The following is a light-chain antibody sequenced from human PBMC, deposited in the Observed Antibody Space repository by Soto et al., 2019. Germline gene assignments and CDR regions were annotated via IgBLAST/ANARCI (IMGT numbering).Light chain of an antibody. Sequence: EIVLTQSPGTLSLSPGERATLSCRASQSVSSSYLAWYQQKPGQAPRLLIYGASSRATGIPDRFSGSGSGTDFTLTIIRLEPEDFAVYYCQQYDTSATFGQGTKLEI. CDR2: GAS. V-gene: IGKV3-20*01. J-gene: IGKJ2*01. CDR3: QQYDTSAT. CDR1: QSVSSSY.